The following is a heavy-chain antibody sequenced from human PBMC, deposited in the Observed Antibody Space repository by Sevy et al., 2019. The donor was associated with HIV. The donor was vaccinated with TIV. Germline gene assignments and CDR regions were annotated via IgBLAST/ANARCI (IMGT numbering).Heavy chain of an antibody. D-gene: IGHD2-15*01. CDR1: GFTFSSYA. CDR2: ISGSGCST. V-gene: IGHV3-23*01. J-gene: IGHJ4*02. Sequence: GGSLRLSCAASGFTFSSYAMSWVRQAPGNGLEWVSAISGSGCSTYYADSVKGRFTISRDNSKNTLYLQMNSLRAEDTAVYYCAKVDIVVVVAALHTAIDYSGQGTMVTVSS. CDR3: AKVDIVVVVAALHTAIDY.